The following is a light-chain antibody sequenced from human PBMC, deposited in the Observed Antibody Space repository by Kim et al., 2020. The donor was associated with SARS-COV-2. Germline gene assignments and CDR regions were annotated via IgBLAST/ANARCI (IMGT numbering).Light chain of an antibody. Sequence: EIVLTQSPGTLSFSPGERATLSCRASQSVSSSYLAWYQHKPGQAPRLVVYDTSSRATDIPDRFSGSGSGTDFTLTISRLEPEDFAVYYCQQCYGSPWTFGQGTKVDIK. V-gene: IGKV3-20*01. CDR3: QQCYGSPWT. J-gene: IGKJ1*01. CDR2: DTS. CDR1: QSVSSSY.